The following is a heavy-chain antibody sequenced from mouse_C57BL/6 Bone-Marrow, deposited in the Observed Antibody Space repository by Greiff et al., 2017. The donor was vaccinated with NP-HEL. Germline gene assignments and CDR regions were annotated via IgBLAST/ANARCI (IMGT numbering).Heavy chain of an antibody. CDR3: ARDGYYAMDY. CDR1: GYTFTSYW. CDR2: IDPSDSYT. D-gene: IGHD2-3*01. J-gene: IGHJ4*01. Sequence: VQLQQPGAELVMPGASVKLSCKASGYTFTSYWMHWVKQRPGQGLEWIGEIDPSDSYTNYNQKFTGKSTLTVDKSSSTAYMQLSSLTSEDSAVYYCARDGYYAMDYWGQGTSVTVSS. V-gene: IGHV1-69*01.